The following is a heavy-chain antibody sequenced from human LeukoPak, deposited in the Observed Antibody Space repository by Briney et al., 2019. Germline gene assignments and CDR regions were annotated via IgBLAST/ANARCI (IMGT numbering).Heavy chain of an antibody. V-gene: IGHV3-30*02. Sequence: GGSLRLSCAASGFTFSSYGMHWVRKAPGKGLECVAFIRYDGSNKYYADSVKCRFTISRDNSKNTLYLQMNSLRAEDTAVYYCAKTENWGYDFSSPDYWGQGTLVTVSP. CDR1: GFTFSSYG. J-gene: IGHJ4*02. D-gene: IGHD3-3*01. CDR2: IRYDGSNK. CDR3: AKTENWGYDFSSPDY.